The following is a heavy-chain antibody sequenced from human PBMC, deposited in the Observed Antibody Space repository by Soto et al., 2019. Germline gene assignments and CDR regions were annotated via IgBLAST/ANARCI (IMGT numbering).Heavy chain of an antibody. CDR3: ARSRGVVYYGMDV. CDR2: INAGNGNT. V-gene: IGHV1-3*01. J-gene: IGHJ6*02. Sequence: QVQLVQSGAEVKKPGASVKVSCKASGYTFTSYAMHWVRQAPGQRLEWMGWINAGNGNTKYSQKFQGRVTITRDTSASTADMELSSLRSEDTAVYYCARSRGVVYYGMDVWGQGTTVTVSS. CDR1: GYTFTSYA.